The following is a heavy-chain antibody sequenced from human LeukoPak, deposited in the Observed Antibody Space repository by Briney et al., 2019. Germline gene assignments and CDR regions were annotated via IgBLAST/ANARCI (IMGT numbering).Heavy chain of an antibody. CDR1: GFTFSDYN. D-gene: IGHD6-6*01. V-gene: IGHV3-48*04. Sequence: GGSLRLSCAASGFTFSDYNMNWVRQAPGKGLEWVAYITISTGIIYYADSVKGRFTISRDNAKNSLYLQMNSLRAEDTAVYYCTRDEDFYSSSSDYWGQGTLVTVSS. CDR3: TRDEDFYSSSSDY. CDR2: ITISTGII. J-gene: IGHJ4*02.